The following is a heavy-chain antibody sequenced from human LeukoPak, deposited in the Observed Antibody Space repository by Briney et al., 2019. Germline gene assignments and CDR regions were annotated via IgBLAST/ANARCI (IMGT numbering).Heavy chain of an antibody. CDR2: IIPIFGTA. CDR3: ARDQYCGGDCCSVDY. J-gene: IGHJ4*02. Sequence: GASVKVSCKASGGTFSSYAISWVRQAPGQGLEWMGRIIPIFGTANYAQKFQGRVTITADKSTSTAYMELSSLRSEDTAVYYCARDQYCGGDCCSVDYWGQGTLVTVSS. D-gene: IGHD2-21*02. CDR1: GGTFSSYA. V-gene: IGHV1-69*06.